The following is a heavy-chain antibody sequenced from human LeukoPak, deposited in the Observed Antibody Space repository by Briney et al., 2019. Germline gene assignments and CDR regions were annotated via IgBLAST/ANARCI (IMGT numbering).Heavy chain of an antibody. Sequence: SVRVTCKAAGGSFSSYGISWVRQAPGQGLELMGRIIPIFGTANYAQKFQGRVTITADESTSTAYMELSSLRPEDTAVDYCARSYCGGDCYSPINYYYYGMDVWGQGTTVTVSS. CDR2: IIPIFGTA. CDR3: ARSYCGGDCYSPINYYYYGMDV. D-gene: IGHD2-21*02. CDR1: GGSFSSYG. J-gene: IGHJ6*02. V-gene: IGHV1-69*13.